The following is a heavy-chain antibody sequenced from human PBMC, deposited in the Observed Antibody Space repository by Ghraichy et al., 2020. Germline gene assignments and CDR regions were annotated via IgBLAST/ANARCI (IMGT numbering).Heavy chain of an antibody. CDR1: GFTFSCCE. J-gene: IGHJ3*02. Sequence: GGSLRLSCAASGFTFSCCEVNWVRQAPGKGLEWVSYISISGSTTHYADSVKGRFTISRDNAKDSLYLQMNSLRVEDTAVYYCVRGGGSGYLFNAFDIWGQGTMVTVSS. V-gene: IGHV3-48*03. CDR2: ISISGSTT. CDR3: VRGGGSGYLFNAFDI. D-gene: IGHD6-25*01.